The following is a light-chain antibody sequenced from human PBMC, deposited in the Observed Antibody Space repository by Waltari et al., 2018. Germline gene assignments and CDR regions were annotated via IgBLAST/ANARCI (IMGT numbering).Light chain of an antibody. J-gene: IGLJ3*02. Sequence: QLVLTQSPSASASLGASVKLTSTLSSGHSSNIIAWLQQRPEKGPRYLMNVNSDGSHSKGDDIPDRFSGSSSGAERYLTISSLQSEDEADYYCQTGGHGTWVFGGGTKLTVL. CDR1: SGHSSNI. V-gene: IGLV4-69*01. CDR2: VNSDGSH. CDR3: QTGGHGTWV.